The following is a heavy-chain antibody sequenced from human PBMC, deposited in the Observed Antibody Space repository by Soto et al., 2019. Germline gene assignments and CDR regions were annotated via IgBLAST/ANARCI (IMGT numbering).Heavy chain of an antibody. CDR3: ARAYSSSWNYYYYGMDA. CDR1: GFTFSSYA. D-gene: IGHD6-13*01. J-gene: IGHJ6*02. Sequence: PGGSLRLSCAASGFTFSSYAMSWVRQAPGKGLEWVSAISGSGGSTYYADSVKGRFTISRDNSKNTLYLQMNSLRAEDTAVYYCARAYSSSWNYYYYGMDAWGQETTVTVSS. V-gene: IGHV3-23*01. CDR2: ISGSGGST.